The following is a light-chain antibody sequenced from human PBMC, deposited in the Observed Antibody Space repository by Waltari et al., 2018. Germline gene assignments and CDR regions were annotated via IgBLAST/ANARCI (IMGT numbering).Light chain of an antibody. V-gene: IGLV2-23*02. CDR2: EVT. CDR3: CSYAGTTSIYV. J-gene: IGLJ1*01. Sequence: QSALTQPASVSGSPGESITISCTGTSNDVGNYTLVSWYQQHPDKAPKLIIFEVTKRPSRVSNRFSGSKSGNTASLTISGLQAEDEADYYCCSYAGTTSIYVFGSGTEVTVL. CDR1: SNDVGNYTL.